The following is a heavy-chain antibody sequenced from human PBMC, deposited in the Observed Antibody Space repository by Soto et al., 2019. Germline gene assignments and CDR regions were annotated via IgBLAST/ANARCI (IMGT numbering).Heavy chain of an antibody. CDR3: ARVRLGDDWYFDL. D-gene: IGHD6-19*01. J-gene: IGHJ2*01. V-gene: IGHV4-59*01. CDR2: IYYSGST. Sequence: QVQLQESGPGLVKPSETLSLTCTVSGGSISSYYWSWIRQPPGKGLEWIGYIYYSGSTNYNPSLKRRVTISVDTSKNQFSLKLSSVTAADTAVYYCARVRLGDDWYFDLWGRGTLVTVSS. CDR1: GGSISSYY.